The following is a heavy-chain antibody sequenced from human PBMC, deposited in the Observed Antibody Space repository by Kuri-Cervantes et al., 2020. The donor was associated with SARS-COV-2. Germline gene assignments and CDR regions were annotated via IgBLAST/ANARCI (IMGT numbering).Heavy chain of an antibody. CDR1: GYTFTGYY. CDR3: AREGQWLAEFDY. V-gene: IGHV1-2*02. D-gene: IGHD6-19*01. CDR2: INPNSGGT. J-gene: IGHJ4*02. Sequence: GGSLRLSCKASGYTFTGYYMHWVRQAPGQGLEWMGWINPNSGGTNYAQKFQGRVTMTRDTSISTAYMELSSLRSEDTAVYYCAREGQWLAEFDYWGQGTLVTVSS.